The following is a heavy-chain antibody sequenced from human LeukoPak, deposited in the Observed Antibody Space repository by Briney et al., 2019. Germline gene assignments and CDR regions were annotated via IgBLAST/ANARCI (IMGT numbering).Heavy chain of an antibody. V-gene: IGHV3-21*01. Sequence: GGSLRLSCAASGFTFSSYSMNWVRQAPGKGLKWVSSISSSSSYIYYADSVKGRFTISRDNAKNSLYLQMNSLRAEDTAVYYCAREDYCSGGSCYGYWGQGTLVTVSS. D-gene: IGHD2-15*01. J-gene: IGHJ4*02. CDR2: ISSSSSYI. CDR3: AREDYCSGGSCYGY. CDR1: GFTFSSYS.